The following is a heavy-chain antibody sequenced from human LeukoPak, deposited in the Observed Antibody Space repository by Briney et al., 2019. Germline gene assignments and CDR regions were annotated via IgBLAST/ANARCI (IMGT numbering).Heavy chain of an antibody. J-gene: IGHJ4*02. Sequence: PSETLSLTCTVSGGSISSYYWSWIRQPPGKGLEWIGGIYNSGSTYYNPSLKSRVVISVDTSKNQFSLKLNSVTAADTAVYYCARLNYYDSSGSLDYWGQGTLVTVSS. V-gene: IGHV4-59*05. CDR2: IYNSGST. D-gene: IGHD3-22*01. CDR3: ARLNYYDSSGSLDY. CDR1: GGSISSYY.